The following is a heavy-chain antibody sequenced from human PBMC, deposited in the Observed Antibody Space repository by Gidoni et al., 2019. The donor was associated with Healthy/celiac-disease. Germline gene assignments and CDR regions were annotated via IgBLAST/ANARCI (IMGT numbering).Heavy chain of an antibody. V-gene: IGHV3-33*01. CDR1: GFTFSSYG. D-gene: IGHD2-2*01. J-gene: IGHJ4*02. Sequence: QVQLVESGGGVVQPGRSLRLSCAASGFTFSSYGMHWVRQAPGKGLEWVAVIWYDGSNKYYADSVKGRFTISRDNSKNTLYLQMNSLRAEDTAVYYCARDDGDIVVVPAAGGGHYFDYWGQGTLVTVSS. CDR2: IWYDGSNK. CDR3: ARDDGDIVVVPAAGGGHYFDY.